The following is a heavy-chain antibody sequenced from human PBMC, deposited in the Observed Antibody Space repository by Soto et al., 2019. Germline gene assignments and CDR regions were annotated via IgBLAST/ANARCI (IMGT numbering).Heavy chain of an antibody. D-gene: IGHD3-3*01. CDR2: ISGSGGNT. V-gene: IGHV3-23*01. Sequence: QPGGSLRLSCAASGFTLSSYGMSLVRQAPGKGLEWVSSISGSGGNTYYADSVKGRFTISRGNSKNTLYLQLDSLRAEDTSIYYCARDSLGWPTDFDCWGQGALVTVSS. J-gene: IGHJ4*02. CDR1: GFTLSSYG. CDR3: ARDSLGWPTDFDC.